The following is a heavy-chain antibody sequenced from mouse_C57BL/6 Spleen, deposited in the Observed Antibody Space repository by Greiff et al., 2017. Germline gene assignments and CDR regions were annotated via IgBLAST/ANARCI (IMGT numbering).Heavy chain of an antibody. J-gene: IGHJ2*01. Sequence: QVQLQQPGAELVKPGASVKLSCKASGYTFTSYWMHWVKQRPGRGLEWIGRIDPNSGGTKYNEKFKSKATLTVDKPSITAYMQLSSLTSEDSAVYYCARSHYHGSSYYCDYWGQGTTLTGSS. CDR2: IDPNSGGT. CDR1: GYTFTSYW. D-gene: IGHD1-1*01. V-gene: IGHV1-72*01. CDR3: ARSHYHGSSYYCDY.